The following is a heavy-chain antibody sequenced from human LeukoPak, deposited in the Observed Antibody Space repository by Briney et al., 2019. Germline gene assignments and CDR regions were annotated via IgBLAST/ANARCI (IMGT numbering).Heavy chain of an antibody. CDR3: ARIQVSSWYVPVDY. CDR1: GGSFSGYY. V-gene: IGHV4-34*01. CDR2: INHSGST. Sequence: SETLSLTCAVYGGSFSGYYWSWIRQPPGKGLEWIGEINHSGSTNYNPSLKSRVTISVDTSKNQSSLKLSSVTAADTAVYYCARIQVSSWYVPVDYWGQGTLVTVSS. D-gene: IGHD6-13*01. J-gene: IGHJ4*02.